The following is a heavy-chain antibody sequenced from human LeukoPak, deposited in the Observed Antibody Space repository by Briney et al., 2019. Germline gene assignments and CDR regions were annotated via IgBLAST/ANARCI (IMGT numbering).Heavy chain of an antibody. J-gene: IGHJ6*02. CDR1: GFTFSSYA. V-gene: IGHV3-30-3*01. CDR2: ISYDGSNK. D-gene: IGHD3-10*01. Sequence: PGRSLRLPCAASGFTFSSYAMHWVRQAPGKGLEWVTVISYDGSNKYYADSVKGRFTISRDNSKNTLSLHMNSLRAEDTAVYYCARDETRYYGSGSSPPAYYYYYGMDVWGQGTTVTVSS. CDR3: ARDETRYYGSGSSPPAYYYYYGMDV.